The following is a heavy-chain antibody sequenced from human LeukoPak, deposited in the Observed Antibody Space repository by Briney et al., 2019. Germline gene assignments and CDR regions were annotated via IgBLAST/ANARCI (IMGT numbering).Heavy chain of an antibody. V-gene: IGHV3-23*01. J-gene: IGHJ4*02. D-gene: IGHD2-15*01. CDR2: ISGSGGST. CDR3: AKDQTVVVVAATGPFDY. Sequence: PGGSLRLSCAASGFTFSSYAMSWVRQAPGKGLEWVSAISGSGGSTYYADSVKGRFTISRDNSKNTLYLQMNSLRAEDTAVYYCAKDQTVVVVAATGPFDYWGQGTLVTVSS. CDR1: GFTFSSYA.